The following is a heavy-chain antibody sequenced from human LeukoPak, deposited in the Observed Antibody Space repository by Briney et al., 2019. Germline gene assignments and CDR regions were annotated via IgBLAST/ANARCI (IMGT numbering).Heavy chain of an antibody. V-gene: IGHV1-69*13. CDR3: ASNSRGGKRQQLPLMGRYYYYYMDV. CDR1: GGTFSSYA. Sequence: SVKVSCKASGGTFSSYAIGWVRQAPGQGLEWMGGIIPIFGTANYAQKFQGRVTITADESTSTAYMELSSLRSEDTAVYYCASNSRGGKRQQLPLMGRYYYYYMDVWGKGTTVTVSS. D-gene: IGHD6-13*01. CDR2: IIPIFGTA. J-gene: IGHJ6*03.